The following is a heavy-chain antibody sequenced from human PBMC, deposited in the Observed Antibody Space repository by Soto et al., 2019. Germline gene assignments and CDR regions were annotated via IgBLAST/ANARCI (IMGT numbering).Heavy chain of an antibody. V-gene: IGHV4-59*01. CDR2: IYHSGTT. J-gene: IGHJ4*02. Sequence: QVQLQESGPGLVKPSETLSLICTVSGGSISPFYWSWIRQSPGNGLEWIGSIYHSGTTNYNPSLKSRVTISVDTSKNQFSLKLSSVTAADTAVYYCARYASLFDHWGQGILVTVSS. CDR3: ARYASLFDH. CDR1: GGSISPFY.